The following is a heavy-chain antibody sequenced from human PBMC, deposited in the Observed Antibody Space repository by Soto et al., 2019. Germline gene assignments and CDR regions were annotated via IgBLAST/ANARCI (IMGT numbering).Heavy chain of an antibody. Sequence: GGSLRLSCAASGFTFSSYAMSWVRQAPGKGLEWVSAISGSGGSTYYADSVKGRFTISRDNSKNTLYLQMNSLRAEDTAVYYCAKAYYDFWSGYHYYFDYWGQGTLVTVSS. D-gene: IGHD3-3*01. V-gene: IGHV3-23*01. CDR2: ISGSGGST. CDR1: GFTFSSYA. CDR3: AKAYYDFWSGYHYYFDY. J-gene: IGHJ4*02.